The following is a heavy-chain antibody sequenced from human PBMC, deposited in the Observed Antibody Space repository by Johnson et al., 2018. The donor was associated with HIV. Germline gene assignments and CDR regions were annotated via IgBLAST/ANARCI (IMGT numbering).Heavy chain of an antibody. J-gene: IGHJ3*02. Sequence: VQLVESGGGLVKPGKSLRLSCEASGFNFNHAWMSWVRQAPGKGLEWVGRIISERDGGTTDYSAPVKDRFTISRDDSTNTLYLQMNSLKIEDTAVYYCATDLFSLILEDDAFDIWGQGTMVTVSS. CDR1: GFNFNHAW. CDR3: ATDLFSLILEDDAFDI. CDR2: IISERDGGTT. V-gene: IGHV3-15*01.